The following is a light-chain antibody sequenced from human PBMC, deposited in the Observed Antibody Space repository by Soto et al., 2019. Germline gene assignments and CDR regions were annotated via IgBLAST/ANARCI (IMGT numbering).Light chain of an antibody. J-gene: IGKJ3*01. CDR2: GAS. Sequence: EIVLSQSLGTMSLSLGERCTLSGRASQSVSSSNLAWYQQKPGQAPRLLIYGASGRPTGIPDRFNGSGSGTDLPLTIRRLEPEDLAVYYCQQYGRSLIFTVGPGTKVDIK. CDR1: QSVSSSN. V-gene: IGKV3-20*01. CDR3: QQYGRSLIFT.